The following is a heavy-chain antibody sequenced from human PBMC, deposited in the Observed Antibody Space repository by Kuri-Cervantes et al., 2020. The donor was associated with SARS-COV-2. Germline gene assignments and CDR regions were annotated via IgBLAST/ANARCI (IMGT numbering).Heavy chain of an antibody. D-gene: IGHD6-25*01. V-gene: IGHV3-74*01. Sequence: GESLKISCAASGFTFSSYWMHWVRQAPGKGLVWVSRINSDGSSTSYADSVKGRFTISRDTAKSSLYLQMNSLRVEDTAIYYCVRGGAAEYWGQGTLVTVSS. CDR2: INSDGSST. CDR3: VRGGAAEY. J-gene: IGHJ4*02. CDR1: GFTFSSYW.